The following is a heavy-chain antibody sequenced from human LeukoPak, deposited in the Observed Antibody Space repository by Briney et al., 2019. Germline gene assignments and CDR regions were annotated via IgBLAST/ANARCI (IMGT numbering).Heavy chain of an antibody. Sequence: PSETLSLTCAVYGGSFSGYYWSWIRQPPGKGLEWIGEINHSGSTNYNPSLKSRVTISVDTSKNQFSLKLSSVTAADTAVYYCARGLNRNYVWGSYRYTYFDYWGQGTLVTVSS. CDR3: ARGLNRNYVWGSYRYTYFDY. D-gene: IGHD3-16*02. J-gene: IGHJ4*02. CDR2: INHSGST. CDR1: GGSFSGYY. V-gene: IGHV4-34*01.